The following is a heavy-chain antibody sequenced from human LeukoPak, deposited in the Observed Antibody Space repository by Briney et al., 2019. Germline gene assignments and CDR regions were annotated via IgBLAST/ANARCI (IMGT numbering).Heavy chain of an antibody. V-gene: IGHV3-21*01. Sequence: PGGSLRLSCAASGFTFSSYSMNWVRQAPGKGLEWVSSISSSSSYIYHADSVKGRFTISRDNAKNSLYLQMNSLRAEDTAVYYCARDSGSSGWYSIYWGQGTLVTVSS. CDR1: GFTFSSYS. D-gene: IGHD6-19*01. J-gene: IGHJ4*02. CDR2: ISSSSSYI. CDR3: ARDSGSSGWYSIY.